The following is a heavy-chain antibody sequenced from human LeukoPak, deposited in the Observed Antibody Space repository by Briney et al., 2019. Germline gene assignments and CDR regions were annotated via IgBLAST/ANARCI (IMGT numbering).Heavy chain of an antibody. CDR1: GGTFSSYA. D-gene: IGHD1-14*01. CDR2: IIPIFGTA. Sequence: ASVTVSCKASGGTFSSYAISWVRQAPGQGLEWMGGIIPIFGTANYAQKFQGRVTITADESTSTAYMELSSLRSEDTAVYYCARDEPSDRALDIWGQGTMVTVSS. V-gene: IGHV1-69*13. CDR3: ARDEPSDRALDI. J-gene: IGHJ3*02.